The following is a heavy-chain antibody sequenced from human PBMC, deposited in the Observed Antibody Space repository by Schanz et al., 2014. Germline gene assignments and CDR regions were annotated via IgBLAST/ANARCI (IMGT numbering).Heavy chain of an antibody. J-gene: IGHJ4*01. V-gene: IGHV3-48*02. CDR1: GFTFDDYA. Sequence: EVHLVESGGGLVQPGRSLRLSCAASGFTFDDYAMHWVRQAPGKGLEWLSYTKAGGRDIHYADSVKGRFTISRDEVKHSVYLQMNSLRDDDTAVYYCARDDAWAFDYWGHGTLVTVSS. CDR2: TKAGGRDI. CDR3: ARDDAWAFDY. D-gene: IGHD7-27*01.